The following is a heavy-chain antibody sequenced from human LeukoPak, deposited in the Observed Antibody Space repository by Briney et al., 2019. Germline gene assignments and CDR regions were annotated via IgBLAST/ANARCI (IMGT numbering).Heavy chain of an antibody. D-gene: IGHD3-22*01. Sequence: PSETLSLTXTVSGGSISSYYWSWIRQPPGKGVEWIGCIYYSGSTNYNPSLKSRVTISVDTSKNQFSLKLSSVTAADTAVYYCARDNSDYYDSSGYYMDVWGKGTTVTVSS. CDR2: IYYSGST. V-gene: IGHV4-59*01. CDR3: ARDNSDYYDSSGYYMDV. J-gene: IGHJ6*03. CDR1: GGSISSYY.